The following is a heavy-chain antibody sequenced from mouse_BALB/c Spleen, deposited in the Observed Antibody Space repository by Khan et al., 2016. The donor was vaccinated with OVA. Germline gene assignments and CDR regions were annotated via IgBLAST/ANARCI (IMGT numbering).Heavy chain of an antibody. J-gene: IGHJ3*01. D-gene: IGHD1-2*01. CDR2: ISPGSGDT. Sequence: QVQLQQSGAELARPGASVKLSCKASGYTFTDYYINWVKQRTGQGLEWIGEISPGSGDTYYNEKFKGKATLTADKSSTTAYMQLSSRKYEASAVYFCARRNYFGYTFAYWGQGTLVTVS. CDR3: ARRNYFGYTFAY. V-gene: IGHV1-77*01. CDR1: GYTFTDYY.